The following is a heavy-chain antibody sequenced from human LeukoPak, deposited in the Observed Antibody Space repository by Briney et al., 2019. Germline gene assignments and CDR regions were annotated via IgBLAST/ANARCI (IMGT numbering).Heavy chain of an antibody. CDR2: INHSGST. Sequence: SETLSLTCAVYGGSFSGYYWSWIRQPPGKGLEWIGEINHSGSTNYNPSLKSRVTISVDTSKNQFSLKLSSVTAADTAVYYCARAGNGHYATKTGWNGFAPWGQGTLVTVSS. J-gene: IGHJ5*02. CDR1: GGSFSGYY. CDR3: ARAGNGHYATKTGWNGFAP. D-gene: IGHD1-7*01. V-gene: IGHV4-34*01.